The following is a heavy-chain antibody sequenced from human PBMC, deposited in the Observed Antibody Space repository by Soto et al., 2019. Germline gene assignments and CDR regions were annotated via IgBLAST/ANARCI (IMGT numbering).Heavy chain of an antibody. D-gene: IGHD2-2*01. V-gene: IGHV3-48*03. CDR3: ARDDCTSTSCLPLDS. J-gene: IGHJ4*02. Sequence: LRLSCAASGFTFISHLMNWVRQAPGKGLEWLSYISSSGSSIFYADSVKGRFTISRDNAKNSLYLQMNSLRVEDTAVYSCARDDCTSTSCLPLDSWGQGTLVTVSS. CDR2: ISSSGSSI. CDR1: GFTFISHL.